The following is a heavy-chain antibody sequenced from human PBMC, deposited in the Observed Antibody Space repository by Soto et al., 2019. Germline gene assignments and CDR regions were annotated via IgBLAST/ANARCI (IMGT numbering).Heavy chain of an antibody. CDR1: GGSFSGYY. D-gene: IGHD6-6*01. CDR3: ASSDIAARPGVLYYYYYGMDV. CDR2: INHSGST. Sequence: SETLSLTCAVYGGSFSGYYWSWIRQPPGKGLEWIGEINHSGSTNYNPSLKSRVTISVDTSKNQFSLKLSSVTAADTAVYYCASSDIAARPGVLYYYYYGMDVWGQGTTVTVSS. V-gene: IGHV4-34*01. J-gene: IGHJ6*02.